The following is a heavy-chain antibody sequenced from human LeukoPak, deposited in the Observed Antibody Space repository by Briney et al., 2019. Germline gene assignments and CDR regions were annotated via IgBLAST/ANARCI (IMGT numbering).Heavy chain of an antibody. Sequence: GGSLRLSCAASGFTFSTYWMSWVRQGPGKGLEWVANIKPDGSEKDYVDSLKGRFTISRDNAKNSLYLQVSSLRAEDTAVYYCARFGVPYGVDVWGQGTTVTVSS. CDR2: IKPDGSEK. CDR1: GFTFSTYW. CDR3: ARFGVPYGVDV. D-gene: IGHD3-16*01. V-gene: IGHV3-7*04. J-gene: IGHJ6*02.